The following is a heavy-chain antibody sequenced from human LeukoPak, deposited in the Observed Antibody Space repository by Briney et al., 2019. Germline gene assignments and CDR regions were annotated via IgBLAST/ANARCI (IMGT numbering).Heavy chain of an antibody. Sequence: ASVKVSCKASGYTFTGYYMHWVRQAPGQGLEWMGWINPNSGGTNYAQKFQGRVTMTRDTSISTAYMELSRLRSDDTAVYYCARDKYWRAAAARTYYYYYMDVWGKGTTVTDSS. CDR3: ARDKYWRAAAARTYYYYYMDV. J-gene: IGHJ6*03. D-gene: IGHD6-13*01. CDR1: GYTFTGYY. V-gene: IGHV1-2*02. CDR2: INPNSGGT.